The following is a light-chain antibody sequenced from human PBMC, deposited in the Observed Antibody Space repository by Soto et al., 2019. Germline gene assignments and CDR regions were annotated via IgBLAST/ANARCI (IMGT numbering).Light chain of an antibody. CDR3: QQYGSSPLCT. J-gene: IGKJ2*01. CDR2: GAS. CDR1: QSVSSSY. Sequence: EIVLTQSPGTLSLSPGERATLSCRASQSVSSSYLAWYQQKPGQAPRLLIYGASSRATGIPDRFSGSGSGTDFTLTISRLEPEDFAVYYRQQYGSSPLCTFGQGPKLEIK. V-gene: IGKV3-20*01.